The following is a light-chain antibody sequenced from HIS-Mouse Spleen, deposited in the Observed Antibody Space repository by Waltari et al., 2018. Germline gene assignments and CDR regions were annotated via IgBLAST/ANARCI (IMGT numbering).Light chain of an antibody. J-gene: IGLJ3*02. CDR1: SCSIASNY. Sequence: NFMLTQPHSVSESPGKTVTISCTGSSCSIASNYVQWYQQRPGSAPTTVIYEDNQRPPGVPDRFSGSIDSSSNSASLTISGLKTEDEADYYCQSYDSSNRVFGGGTKLTVL. CDR2: EDN. V-gene: IGLV6-57*02. CDR3: QSYDSSNRV.